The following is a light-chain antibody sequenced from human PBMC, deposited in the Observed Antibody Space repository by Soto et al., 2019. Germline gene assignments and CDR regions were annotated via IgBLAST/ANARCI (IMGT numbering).Light chain of an antibody. V-gene: IGLV2-14*01. CDR3: SSYTRSSTPYV. J-gene: IGLJ1*01. Sequence: QSALTQPASVSGSPGQSITISCTGTSSDVGGYNYVSWYQQHPVKAPKLMIYDVTNRPSGVSDRFSGSKSGNTASLTISGRQAEDEADYYCSSYTRSSTPYVFGTGTKLTVL. CDR1: SSDVGGYNY. CDR2: DVT.